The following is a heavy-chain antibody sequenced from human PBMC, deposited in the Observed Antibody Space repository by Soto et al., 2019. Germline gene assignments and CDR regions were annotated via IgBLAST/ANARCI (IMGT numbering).Heavy chain of an antibody. D-gene: IGHD2-15*01. J-gene: IGHJ6*02. CDR2: IIPIFGTA. Sequence: VASVKVSCKASGGTFSSYAISWVRQAPGQGLEWMGGIIPIFGTANYAQKFQGRVTITADESTSTAYMELSSLRSEDTAVYYCARGVAATYYYYGMDVWGQGTTVTVSS. CDR1: GGTFSSYA. V-gene: IGHV1-69*13. CDR3: ARGVAATYYYYGMDV.